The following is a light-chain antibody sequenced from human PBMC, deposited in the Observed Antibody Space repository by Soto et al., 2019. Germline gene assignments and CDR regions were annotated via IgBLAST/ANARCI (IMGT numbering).Light chain of an antibody. CDR3: QQNDRSPRT. J-gene: IGKJ1*01. CDR2: GTS. Sequence: ENVLTQSPGTLSLSPGERATLSCRASQSVSSSYLAWYQQKPGQAPRLLIYGTSSRAPGTPDRFSGSGSGTDFTLTISRLEPEDFAVYYCQQNDRSPRTFGQGTKVDIK. CDR1: QSVSSSY. V-gene: IGKV3-20*01.